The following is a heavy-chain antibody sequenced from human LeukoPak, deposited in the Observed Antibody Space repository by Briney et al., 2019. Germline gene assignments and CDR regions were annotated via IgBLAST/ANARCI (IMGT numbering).Heavy chain of an antibody. CDR3: ARARKGYYFDY. CDR2: IYSSGST. CDR1: GFTVSSNY. J-gene: IGHJ4*02. Sequence: GGSLRLSCAASGFTVSSNYMSWVRQAPGKGLEWVSVIYSSGSTYYADSVKGRFTISRHNSKNTLYLQTNSLRAEDTAVYYCARARKGYYFDYWGQGTLVTVSS. V-gene: IGHV3-53*04.